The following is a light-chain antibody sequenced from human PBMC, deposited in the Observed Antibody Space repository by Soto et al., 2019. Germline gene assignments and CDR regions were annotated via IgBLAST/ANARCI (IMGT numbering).Light chain of an antibody. J-gene: IGKJ2*01. V-gene: IGKV1-12*01. CDR3: QQHNRLPRT. Sequence: EIGMTQSPSSVSASGGDRVTITCRASQGISSWLAWYQQKPGEAPKLLIYDASSLQSGVPSRFSGSGSRTDVTLTISSLHPEDFATYYCQQHNRLPRTFGQGTKLEIK. CDR2: DAS. CDR1: QGISSW.